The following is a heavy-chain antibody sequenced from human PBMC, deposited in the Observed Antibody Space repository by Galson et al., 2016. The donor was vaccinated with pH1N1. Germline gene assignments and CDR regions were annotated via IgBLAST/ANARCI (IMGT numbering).Heavy chain of an antibody. CDR3: AREGLWHGVDAFDI. V-gene: IGHV3-48*04. CDR1: GFTFSSYS. CDR2: ISLSSSII. Sequence: SLRLSCAASGFTFSSYSMNWVRQAPGKGLEWVSYISLSSSIIHYADSVKGRFIISRDSAKNSLYLQMNSLRAEDTALYCCAREGLWHGVDAFDIWGQGTMVTVSS. J-gene: IGHJ3*02. D-gene: IGHD4/OR15-4a*01.